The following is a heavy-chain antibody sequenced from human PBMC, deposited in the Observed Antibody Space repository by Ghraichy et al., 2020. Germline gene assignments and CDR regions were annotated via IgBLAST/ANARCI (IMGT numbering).Heavy chain of an antibody. V-gene: IGHV4-4*02. CDR2: IYHTGST. J-gene: IGHJ4*02. CDR1: GVSISSSNW. Sequence: SQTLSLTCDVSGVSISSSNWWSWVRQPPGKGLEWIGEIYHTGSTNYNPSLKSRVTMSVDKSKIQFSLWLSSVTAADTAVYYCAGHLVPRGYFGYWGQGTLVTVSS. CDR3: AGHLVPRGYFGY. D-gene: IGHD2-21*01.